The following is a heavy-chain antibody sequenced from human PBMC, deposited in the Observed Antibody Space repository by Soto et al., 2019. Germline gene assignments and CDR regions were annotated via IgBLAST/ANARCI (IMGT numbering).Heavy chain of an antibody. CDR3: AREEYNWNYRAFDI. V-gene: IGHV3-74*01. J-gene: IGHJ3*02. CDR1: GFTFSSYS. D-gene: IGHD1-7*01. CDR2: INSDGSST. Sequence: PGGSLRLSCSASGFTFSSYSMSWVRQAPGKGLIWVSRINSDGSSTTYADSVKGRFTISRDNAKNTLYLQMNSLRAEDTAVYYCAREEYNWNYRAFDIWGQGTMVTVSS.